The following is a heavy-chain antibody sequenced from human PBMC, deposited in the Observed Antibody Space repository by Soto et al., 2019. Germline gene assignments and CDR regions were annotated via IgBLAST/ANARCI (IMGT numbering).Heavy chain of an antibody. D-gene: IGHD6-13*01. CDR2: ISSSSSYI. Sequence: EVQLVESGGGLVKPGGSLRLSCAASGFTFSRYSMNWVRQAPGKGLEWVSSISSSSSYIYYADSVKGRFTIYRDNAKNSLYLQMNSLGAEDTDVYSCARGPELAAVSVFAFDPWGQGTLVTVSS. CDR1: GFTFSRYS. V-gene: IGHV3-21*01. CDR3: ARGPELAAVSVFAFDP. J-gene: IGHJ5*02.